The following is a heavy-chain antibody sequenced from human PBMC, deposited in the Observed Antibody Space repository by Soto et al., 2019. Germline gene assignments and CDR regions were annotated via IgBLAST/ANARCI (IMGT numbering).Heavy chain of an antibody. V-gene: IGHV1-18*01. CDR2: ISAYNGNT. Sequence: GASVKVSCKASGYTFTSYGISWVRQAPGQGLEWMGWISAYNGNTNYAQKLQGRVTMTTDTSTSTAYTELRSLRSDDTAVYYCAREAKPRIQLWFSMTNYFDYWGQGTLVTVSS. CDR3: AREAKPRIQLWFSMTNYFDY. J-gene: IGHJ4*02. D-gene: IGHD5-18*01. CDR1: GYTFTSYG.